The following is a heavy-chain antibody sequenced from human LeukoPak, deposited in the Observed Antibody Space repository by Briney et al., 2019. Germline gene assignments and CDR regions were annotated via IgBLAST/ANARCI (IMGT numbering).Heavy chain of an antibody. CDR1: GYTFTGYY. CDR3: ASRQRDGPTQYVFDI. V-gene: IGHV1-2*06. J-gene: IGHJ3*02. CDR2: INPNSGGT. D-gene: IGHD5-24*01. Sequence: ASVKVSCKASGYTFTGYYMHWLRQAPGQGLEWMGRINPNSGGTNYAQKFQGRVTMTRDTSISTVYMELSSLRSDDTAVYYCASRQRDGPTQYVFDIWGQGTMVTVSS.